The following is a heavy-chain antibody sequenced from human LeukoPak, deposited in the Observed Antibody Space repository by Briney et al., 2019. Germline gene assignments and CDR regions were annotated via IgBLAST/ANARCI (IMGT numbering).Heavy chain of an antibody. CDR3: ARGYSYGLEAYFDY. J-gene: IGHJ4*02. Sequence: SETLSLTCAVYGGSFSGYYWSWIRQPPGKGLEWIGYIYYSGSTNYNPSLKSRVTISVDTSKNKFSLKLSSVTAADTAVYYCARGYSYGLEAYFDYWGQGTLVTVSS. CDR2: IYYSGST. V-gene: IGHV4-59*01. CDR1: GGSFSGYY. D-gene: IGHD5-18*01.